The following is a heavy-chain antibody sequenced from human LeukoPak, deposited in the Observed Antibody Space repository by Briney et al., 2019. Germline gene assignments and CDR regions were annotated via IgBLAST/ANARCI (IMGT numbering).Heavy chain of an antibody. Sequence: GGSLRLSCAASEFTLSNYWMHWVRQAPGKGLVWVSRINNDGSSTSYADSVKGRFTVSRDNAKSTVYLQMISLGDEDTAVYYCAREKPADYGSGSYDLQYYYFGMDVWGQGTTVTVSS. CDR3: AREKPADYGSGSYDLQYYYFGMDV. D-gene: IGHD3-10*01. CDR2: INNDGSST. J-gene: IGHJ6*02. CDR1: EFTLSNYW. V-gene: IGHV3-74*01.